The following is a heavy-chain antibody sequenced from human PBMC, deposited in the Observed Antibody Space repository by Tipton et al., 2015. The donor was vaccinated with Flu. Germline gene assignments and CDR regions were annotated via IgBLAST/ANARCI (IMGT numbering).Heavy chain of an antibody. CDR1: GYIFTNYW. CDR3: VRPATAYNSDDY. Sequence: VQLVQSGADVKKPGESLKISCKGSGYIFTNYWIGWVRQMPGRGLEWMGMIYPGDSDTRYGPSSQGQVTMSVDNSISTVYLQWSSLETSDTAVYYCVRPATAYNSDDYWGRGILVTVSS. V-gene: IGHV5-51*03. J-gene: IGHJ4*02. D-gene: IGHD6-25*01. CDR2: IYPGDSDT.